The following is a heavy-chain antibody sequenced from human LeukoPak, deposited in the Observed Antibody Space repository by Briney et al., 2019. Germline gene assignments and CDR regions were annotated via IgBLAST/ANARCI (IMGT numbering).Heavy chain of an antibody. V-gene: IGHV3-21*01. CDR1: GFTFSSYS. J-gene: IGHJ4*02. CDR3: ARAMGYSYPYYFDY. D-gene: IGHD5-18*01. Sequence: GGSLRLSCAASGFTFSSYSMNWVRQAPGKGLEWVSSISSSSSYIYYADSVKGRFTISRDNAKNSLYLQMNSLRAEDTAVYYCARAMGYSYPYYFDYWGQGTLVTVSS. CDR2: ISSSSSYI.